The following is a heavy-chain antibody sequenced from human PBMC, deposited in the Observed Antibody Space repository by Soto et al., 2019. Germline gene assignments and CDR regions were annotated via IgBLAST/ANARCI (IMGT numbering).Heavy chain of an antibody. CDR3: AVCWSKRRDYGMDV. V-gene: IGHV1-8*01. CDR2: MNPNSGNT. CDR1: GYTFTSYD. J-gene: IGHJ6*02. D-gene: IGHD6-13*01. Sequence: GASVKVSCKASGYTFTSYDINWVRQATGQGLEWMGWMNPNSGNTGYAQKFQGRVTMTRNTSISTAYMELSSLRSEDTAVYYCAVCWSKRRDYGMDVWGQGTTVTVSS.